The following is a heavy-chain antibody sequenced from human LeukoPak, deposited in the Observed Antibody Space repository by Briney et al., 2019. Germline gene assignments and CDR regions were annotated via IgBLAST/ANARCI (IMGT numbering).Heavy chain of an antibody. V-gene: IGHV4-39*01. CDR1: GGSISSSNYY. Sequence: SETLSLTCTVSGGSISSSNYYWGWIRQPPGKGLEWIGSIYYTGSTYYNPSLKSRVTISVDTSKNQFSLKLTSVTAADTAVYHCAIAYSSSFGSWGQGSLVTVSS. D-gene: IGHD6-13*01. CDR3: AIAYSSSFGS. CDR2: IYYTGST. J-gene: IGHJ5*02.